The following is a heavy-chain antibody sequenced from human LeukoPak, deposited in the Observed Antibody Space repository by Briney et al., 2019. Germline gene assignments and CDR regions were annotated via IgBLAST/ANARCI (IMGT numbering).Heavy chain of an antibody. D-gene: IGHD1-26*01. V-gene: IGHV4-34*01. CDR3: ARDLSRATLDY. J-gene: IGHJ4*02. CDR1: GFTFSSYA. Sequence: GSLRLPCAASGFTFSSYAMSWVRQPPGKGLEWIGEINHSGSTNYNPSLKSRVTISVDTSKNQFSLKLSSVTAADTAVYYCARDLSRATLDYWGQGTLVTVSS. CDR2: INHSGST.